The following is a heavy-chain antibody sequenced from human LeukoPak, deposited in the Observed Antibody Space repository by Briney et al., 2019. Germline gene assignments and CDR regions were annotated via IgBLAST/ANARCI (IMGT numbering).Heavy chain of an antibody. D-gene: IGHD2-2*01. CDR2: IYYSGST. CDR1: GGSISSSSYY. V-gene: IGHV4-39*07. CDR3: ARGRIVVVPAARPGAFDI. J-gene: IGHJ3*02. Sequence: PSETLSLTCTVSGGSISSSSYYWGWIRQPPGKGLEWIGSIYYSGSTNYNPSLKSRVTISVDTSKNQFSLKLSSVTAADTAVYYCARGRIVVVPAARPGAFDIWGQGTMVTVSS.